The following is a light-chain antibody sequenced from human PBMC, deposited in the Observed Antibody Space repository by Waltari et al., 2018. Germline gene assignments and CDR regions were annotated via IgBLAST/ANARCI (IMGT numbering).Light chain of an antibody. CDR2: EVT. Sequence: QSGLTQPASVSGSPGQSIPIPCTGTSSDVGNYNFISWYQQYPGKAPKLMVYEVTKRTSGVSDRFSGSKSGNTASLTIYGLQSEDEADYYCCSYAGLGIYVFGTGTKVTVL. CDR3: CSYAGLGIYV. J-gene: IGLJ1*01. V-gene: IGLV2-23*02. CDR1: SSDVGNYNF.